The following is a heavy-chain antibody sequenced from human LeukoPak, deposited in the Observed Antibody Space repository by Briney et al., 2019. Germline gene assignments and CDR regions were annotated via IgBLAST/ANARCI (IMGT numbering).Heavy chain of an antibody. D-gene: IGHD3-16*02. CDR2: IYHSGST. CDR3: ARVESGLRLGELSLSDY. V-gene: IGHV4-38-2*02. J-gene: IGHJ4*02. Sequence: PSETLSLTCTVSGYSISSGYYWGWIRQPPGKGLEWIGSIYHSGSTYYNPPLKSRVTISVDTSKNQFSLKLSSVTAADTAVYYCARVESGLRLGELSLSDYWGQGTLVTVSS. CDR1: GYSISSGYY.